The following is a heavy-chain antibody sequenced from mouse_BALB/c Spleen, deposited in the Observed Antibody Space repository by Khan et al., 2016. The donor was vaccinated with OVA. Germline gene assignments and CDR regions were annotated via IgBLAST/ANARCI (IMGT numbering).Heavy chain of an antibody. D-gene: IGHD1-1*01. CDR1: GFTFSTYG. V-gene: IGHV5-6*01. CDR3: VRRAYYYNSEGFAY. CDR2: ISSGGHYT. Sequence: EVELVESGGDLVKPGGSLKLSCAASGFTFSTYGMSWVRQTPDMRLEWVATISSGGHYTYYPDSVKGRFTISRDNAKNTLCLQMSSSKSEDTAIYYCVRRAYYYNSEGFAYWGQGTLVTVSA. J-gene: IGHJ3*01.